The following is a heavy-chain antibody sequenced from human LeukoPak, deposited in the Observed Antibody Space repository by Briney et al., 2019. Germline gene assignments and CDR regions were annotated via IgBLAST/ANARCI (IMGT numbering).Heavy chain of an antibody. CDR2: ISYDGSNK. V-gene: IGHV3-30*18. CDR1: GFTFSSYG. D-gene: IGHD3-16*02. J-gene: IGHJ4*02. Sequence: PGGSLRLSCAASGFTFSSYGMHWVRQAPGKGLEWVAVISYDGSNKYYVDSVKGRFTISRDNSKNTLYLQMNSLRAGDTAVYYCAKGPLFGMITFGGVIDYWGQGTLVTVSS. CDR3: AKGPLFGMITFGGVIDY.